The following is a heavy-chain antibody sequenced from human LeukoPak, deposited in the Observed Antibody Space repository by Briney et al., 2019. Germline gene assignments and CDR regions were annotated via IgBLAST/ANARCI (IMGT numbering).Heavy chain of an antibody. CDR2: ISGSGDST. CDR3: GVDIVVVPGAPNWFDP. Sequence: GGSLRLSCAASGFTFSGYAMSWVRQAPGKGLEWVSAISGSGDSTYYADSVKGRFTISRDNSKNTLYLQMNSLRAEDTAVYYCGVDIVVVPGAPNWFDPWGQGTLVTVSS. V-gene: IGHV3-23*01. CDR1: GFTFSGYA. J-gene: IGHJ5*02. D-gene: IGHD2-2*01.